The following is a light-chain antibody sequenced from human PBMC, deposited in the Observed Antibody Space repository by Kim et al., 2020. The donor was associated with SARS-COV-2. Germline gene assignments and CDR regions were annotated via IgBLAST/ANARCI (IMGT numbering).Light chain of an antibody. CDR1: QGISSY. CDR3: QQLNSYPRLT. Sequence: DIQVTQSPFLLSASVGDRVTITCRASQGISSYLAWYQQKPGKAPKLLIYAASTLQSGVPSRFSGSGSGTEFTLTISSLQPEDFATYYCQQLNSYPRLTFGGGTKLEIK. CDR2: AAS. V-gene: IGKV1-9*01. J-gene: IGKJ4*01.